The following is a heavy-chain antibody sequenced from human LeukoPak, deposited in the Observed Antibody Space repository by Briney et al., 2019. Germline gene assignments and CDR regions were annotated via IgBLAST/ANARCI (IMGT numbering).Heavy chain of an antibody. CDR1: GGFSSNGGYS. J-gene: IGHJ6*03. CDR3: ARRRRYYGSGSYYYYMDV. V-gene: IGHV4-30-4*07. Sequence: TLSLTCAVSGGFSSNGGYSWTWIRQPPGKGLEWIGYIYYSENTYYNPSLKSRVIISIDTSKNQFSLKLSSVTAADTAVYYCARRRRYYGSGSYYYYMDVWGKGTTVTVSS. CDR2: IYYSENT. D-gene: IGHD3-10*01.